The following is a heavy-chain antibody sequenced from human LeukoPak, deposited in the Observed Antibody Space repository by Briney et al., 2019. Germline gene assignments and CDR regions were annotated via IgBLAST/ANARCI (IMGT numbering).Heavy chain of an antibody. Sequence: PGGSLRLSCVGSGFTFSTYWMHWVRQAPGRGLVWVSGINTDGSTTSYADSVKGRFTISRDNAKNTLYLQMSSLRAEDTAVYYCAKESGYDVDLDYWGQGALATVSS. D-gene: IGHD5-12*01. CDR2: INTDGSTT. V-gene: IGHV3-74*01. J-gene: IGHJ4*02. CDR3: AKESGYDVDLDY. CDR1: GFTFSTYW.